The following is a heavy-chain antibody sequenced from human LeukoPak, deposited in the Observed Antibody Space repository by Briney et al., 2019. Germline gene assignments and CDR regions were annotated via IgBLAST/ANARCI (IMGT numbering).Heavy chain of an antibody. CDR1: GGSISSSNW. Sequence: SETLSLTCAVSGGSISSSNWWSWVRQPPGKGLEWIGEIYHSGSTNYNPSLKSRVTISVDKSKNQFSLKLSSVTAADTAVYYCARDSGDSSGYYYFDYWGQGTLVTVSS. V-gene: IGHV4-4*02. D-gene: IGHD3-22*01. J-gene: IGHJ4*02. CDR2: IYHSGST. CDR3: ARDSGDSSGYYYFDY.